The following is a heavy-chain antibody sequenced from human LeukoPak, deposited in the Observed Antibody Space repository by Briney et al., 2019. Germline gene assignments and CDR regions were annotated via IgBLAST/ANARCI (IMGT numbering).Heavy chain of an antibody. J-gene: IGHJ4*02. CDR2: IYYTGST. V-gene: IGHV4-59*01. D-gene: IGHD3-10*01. Sequence: PSETLSLTCTVSGGSIRSYYWSWIRQSPGKGLVWIGNIYYTGSTNYNPSLKSRVTISVDTSKNQSSLKLSSVTAADTAVYYCARGALLWFGELLGFDYWGQGTLVTVSS. CDR3: ARGALLWFGELLGFDY. CDR1: GGSIRSYY.